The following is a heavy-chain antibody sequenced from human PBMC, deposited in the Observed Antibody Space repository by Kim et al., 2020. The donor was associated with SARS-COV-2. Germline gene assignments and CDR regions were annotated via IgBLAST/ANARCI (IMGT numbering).Heavy chain of an antibody. D-gene: IGHD4-17*01. CDR3: ARVYYQYYGDKLYYFDY. Sequence: LKSRVTISVDTSKNQFSLKLSSVTAADTAVYYCARVYYQYYGDKLYYFDYWGQGTLVTVSS. V-gene: IGHV4-59*01. J-gene: IGHJ4*02.